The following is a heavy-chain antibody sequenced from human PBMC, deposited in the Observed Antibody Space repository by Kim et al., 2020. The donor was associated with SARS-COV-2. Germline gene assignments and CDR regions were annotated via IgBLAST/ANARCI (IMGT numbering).Heavy chain of an antibody. CDR2: IYYSGTT. J-gene: IGHJ6*02. Sequence: SETLSLTCIVSGGSISDINYFWGWIRQPPGMGLEWIGSIYYSGTTFYNPSLKSRVTISVDSSKNQFSLKLTSVIAADTAIYYCHRGSAAAYTLDVGGQGTTVTVSS. V-gene: IGHV4-39*01. CDR3: HRGSAAAYTLDV. D-gene: IGHD3-16*01. CDR1: GGSISDINYF.